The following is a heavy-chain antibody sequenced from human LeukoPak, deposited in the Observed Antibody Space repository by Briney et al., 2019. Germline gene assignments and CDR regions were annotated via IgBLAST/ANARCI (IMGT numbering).Heavy chain of an antibody. Sequence: GGSLRLSCEASGFTFSGYWMSWVRQAPGKGLEWVANIKSDGSEKYYVDSVKGRFTISTDKAKISLYLQMDSMRVEDTAVYYCARDFGSRGSGTVYYFDYWGQGTLVTVSS. D-gene: IGHD3-10*01. V-gene: IGHV3-7*01. CDR3: ARDFGSRGSGTVYYFDY. CDR2: IKSDGSEK. CDR1: GFTFSGYW. J-gene: IGHJ4*02.